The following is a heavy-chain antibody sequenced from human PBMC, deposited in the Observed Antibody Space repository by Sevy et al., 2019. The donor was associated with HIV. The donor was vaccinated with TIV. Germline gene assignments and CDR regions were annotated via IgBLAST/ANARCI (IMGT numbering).Heavy chain of an antibody. J-gene: IGHJ6*02. CDR1: GFAFSNYYA. CDR2: ISYDGSDK. CDR3: ARPRANYVDHYFFYAMDV. D-gene: IGHD4-17*01. V-gene: IGHV3-30-3*01. Sequence: GGSLRLSCAASGFAFSNYYAMHWVRQAPGKGLEWVALISYDGSDKYYADSVKGRFTISRDNFKNTLYLQMNSLTTADTTVYYCARPRANYVDHYFFYAMDVWGQGTTVTASS.